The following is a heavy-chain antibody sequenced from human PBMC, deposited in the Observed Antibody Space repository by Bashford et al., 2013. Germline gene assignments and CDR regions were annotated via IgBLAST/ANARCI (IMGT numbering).Heavy chain of an antibody. CDR3: ARDFGGTTVNGGDFDY. CDR2: IWYDGSNK. D-gene: IGHD4-17*01. CDR1: GFTFSNYG. V-gene: IGHV3-33*01. J-gene: IGHJ4*02. Sequence: SLRLSCAASGFTFSNYGMHWVRQAPGKGLEWVAVIWYDGSNKYYADSVKGRFTISRDNSKNTLYLQMNSLRAEDTAVYYCARDFGGTTVNGGDFDYWGQGTLVTVSS.